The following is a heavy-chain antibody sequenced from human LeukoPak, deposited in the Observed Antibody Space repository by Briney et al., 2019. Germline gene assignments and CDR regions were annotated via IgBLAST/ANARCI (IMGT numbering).Heavy chain of an antibody. CDR3: ARGNPNRNALDL. V-gene: IGHV3-7*01. CDR2: INKDGMEE. CDR1: GFTLNSYL. J-gene: IGHJ3*01. D-gene: IGHD1-14*01. Sequence: GGSLRLSCAAPGFTLNSYLMSWVRQAPGGGRGWVANINKDGMEESYLDSVTGRFTVSRDNGKTSLFLQMNSLRGEDTAVYYCARGNPNRNALDLWGQGTVVTISS.